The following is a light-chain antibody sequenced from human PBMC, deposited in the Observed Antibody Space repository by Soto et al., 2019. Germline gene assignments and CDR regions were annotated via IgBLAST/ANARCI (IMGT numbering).Light chain of an antibody. J-gene: IGKJ4*01. CDR2: DTS. CDR1: QSVSRY. CDR3: QQRFSWPPT. V-gene: IGKV3-11*01. Sequence: EIGLTQSPATLSLSPGDRVTLSCRASQSVSRYLAWYQQKPGQAPRLLIHDTSTRATGVPDTFSGSGSGTEFTLTISSLEPEDSAMYYCQQRFSWPPTFGGGTHVEIK.